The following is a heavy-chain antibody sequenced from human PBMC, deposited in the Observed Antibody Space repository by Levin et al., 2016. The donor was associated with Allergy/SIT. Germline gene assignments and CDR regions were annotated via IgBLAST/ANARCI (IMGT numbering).Heavy chain of an antibody. CDR1: GFTFRDYY. D-gene: IGHD5-12*01. V-gene: IGHV3-11*05. J-gene: IGHJ5*02. Sequence: GESLKISCEASGFTFRDYYMAWIRQAPGRGLEWISYISASSNHTKYADSVKGRFTISRDNDGNSLFLQMKSLRAEDTAVYYCARAQGWDILGALWGAWFDPWGQGTLVTVSS. CDR3: ARAQGWDILGALWGAWFDP. CDR2: ISASSNHT.